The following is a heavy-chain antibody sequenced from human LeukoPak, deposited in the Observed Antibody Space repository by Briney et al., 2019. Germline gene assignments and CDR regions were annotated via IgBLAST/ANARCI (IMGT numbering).Heavy chain of an antibody. CDR2: IYHSGST. D-gene: IGHD2-15*01. J-gene: IGHJ4*02. V-gene: IGHV4-4*02. CDR3: ARECSGGSCYYFDY. Sequence: SGTLSLTRAVSGGSISSSNWWSWVRQPPGKGLEWIGKIYHSGSTNYNPSLKSRVTISVDKSKNQFSLKLSSVTAADTAVYYCARECSGGSCYYFDYWGQGTLVTVSS. CDR1: GGSISSSNW.